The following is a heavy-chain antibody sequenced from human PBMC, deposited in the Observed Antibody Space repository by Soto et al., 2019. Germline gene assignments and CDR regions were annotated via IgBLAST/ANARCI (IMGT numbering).Heavy chain of an antibody. J-gene: IGHJ3*02. CDR3: ARSSPHYSGYDWVELKIDDAFDI. CDR2: IKQDGSEK. Sequence: PWGSLRLSCAASGFTFSSYWMSWVRQAPGKGLEWVANIKQDGSEKYYVDSVKGRFTISRDNAKNSLYLQMNSLRAEDTAVYYCARSSPHYSGYDWVELKIDDAFDIWGQGTMVTVSS. D-gene: IGHD5-12*01. V-gene: IGHV3-7*01. CDR1: GFTFSSYW.